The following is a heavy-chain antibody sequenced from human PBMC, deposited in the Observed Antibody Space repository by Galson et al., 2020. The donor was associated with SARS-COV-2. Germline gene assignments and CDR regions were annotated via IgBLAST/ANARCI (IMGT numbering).Heavy chain of an antibody. CDR1: GFTFSNAW. V-gene: IGHV3-15*01. D-gene: IGHD2-2*01. CDR2: IKSKTDGGTT. J-gene: IGHJ6*02. CDR3: TTGDLGYCSSTSCWNV. Sequence: GGSLRLSCAASGFTFSNAWMSWVRQAPGKGLEWVGRIKSKTDGGTTDYAAPVKGRFTISRDDSKNTLYLQMNSLKTEDTAVYYCTTGDLGYCSSTSCWNVWGQGTTVTVSS.